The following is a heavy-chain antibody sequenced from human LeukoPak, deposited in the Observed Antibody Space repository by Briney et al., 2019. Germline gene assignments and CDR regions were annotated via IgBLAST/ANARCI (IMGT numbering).Heavy chain of an antibody. Sequence: GGSLRLSCVASGFTFSDYLMNWVRQAPGKGLEWVSGISHSGSSIYYADSVKGRFTISRDNSKNTLYLQMDRLRVEDTAVYYCAMALDYWGQGTLVTVSS. CDR2: ISHSGSSI. CDR1: GFTFSDYL. CDR3: AMALDY. J-gene: IGHJ4*02. V-gene: IGHV3-23*01.